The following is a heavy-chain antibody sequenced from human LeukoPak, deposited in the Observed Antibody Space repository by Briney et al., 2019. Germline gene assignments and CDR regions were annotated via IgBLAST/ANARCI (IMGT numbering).Heavy chain of an antibody. V-gene: IGHV1-18*01. J-gene: IGHJ6*02. CDR3: ARVLGSGYYYYYYGMDV. D-gene: IGHD3-22*01. CDR2: ISAYNGNT. Sequence: ASVKVSCKASGYTFTSYGISWVRQAPGQGLEWMGWISAYNGNTNYAQKLQGRVTMTTDTSTSTAYMELRSLRSDDTAVYYCARVLGSGYYYYYYGMDVWGQGTTVTVSS. CDR1: GYTFTSYG.